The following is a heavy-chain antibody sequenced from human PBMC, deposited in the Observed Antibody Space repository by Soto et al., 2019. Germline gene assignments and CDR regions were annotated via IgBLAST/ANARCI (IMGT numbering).Heavy chain of an antibody. V-gene: IGHV1-18*01. D-gene: IGHD1-26*01. CDR1: GYTFTSYG. CDR3: ARDSDYYLEP. CDR2: ISAYNCNT. J-gene: IGHJ5*02. Sequence: GDSVKVSCKASGYTFTSYGISWVRQAPGQGLEWMGWISAYNCNTNYAQKLQGRVTMTTDTSTRTAYMELRSLRSDDTAVYYCARDSDYYLEPWGKGTLVTVSS.